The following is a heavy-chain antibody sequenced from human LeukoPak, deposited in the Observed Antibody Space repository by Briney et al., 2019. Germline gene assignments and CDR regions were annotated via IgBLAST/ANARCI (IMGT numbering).Heavy chain of an antibody. D-gene: IGHD6-19*01. CDR2: IYTSGST. J-gene: IGHJ4*02. CDR3: ARGGSSGWFDY. V-gene: IGHV4-61*02. CDR1: GGSISSGSYY. Sequence: PSQTLSLTCTVSGGSISSGSYYWSWIRQPAGKGLEWIGRIYTSGSTYYNPSLKSRVTISVDTSKNQSADTAVYYCARGGSSGWFDYWGQGTLVTVSS.